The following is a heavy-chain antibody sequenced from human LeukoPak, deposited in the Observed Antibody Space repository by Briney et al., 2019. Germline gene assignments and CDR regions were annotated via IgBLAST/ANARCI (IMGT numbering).Heavy chain of an antibody. Sequence: GGSLRLSCAASGFTFSNYGMNWVRQAPGKGLEWVSIITSGVGITYYADSVKGRFTISRDNSKNTLYLQMNSLRAEDTAVCYCAKGDYYDFDYWGQGTLVTVSS. CDR1: GFTFSNYG. CDR3: AKGDYYDFDY. CDR2: ITSGVGIT. J-gene: IGHJ4*02. V-gene: IGHV3-23*01. D-gene: IGHD3-10*01.